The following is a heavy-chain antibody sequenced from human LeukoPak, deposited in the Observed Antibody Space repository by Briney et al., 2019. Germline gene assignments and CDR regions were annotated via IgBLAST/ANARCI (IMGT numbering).Heavy chain of an antibody. D-gene: IGHD3-10*01. Sequence: PSETLSLTCTVSGGSISSSSYYWGWIRQPPGKGLEWIGSIYYSGSTYYNPSLKSRVTISVDTSKNQFSLKLSSVTAADTAVYYCARDGGRGVRGVIHYWGQGTLVTVSS. CDR3: ARDGGRGVRGVIHY. V-gene: IGHV4-39*07. CDR2: IYYSGST. CDR1: GGSISSSSYY. J-gene: IGHJ4*02.